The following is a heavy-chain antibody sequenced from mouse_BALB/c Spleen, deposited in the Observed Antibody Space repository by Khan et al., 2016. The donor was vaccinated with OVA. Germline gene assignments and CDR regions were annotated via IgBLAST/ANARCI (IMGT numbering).Heavy chain of an antibody. J-gene: IGHJ4*01. CDR3: ARDGSRYNYAMDY. D-gene: IGHD2-3*01. CDR2: INYSGST. CDR1: GYSITSDYA. Sequence: EVQLQQSGPGLVNPSQSLSLTCTVTGYSITSDYAWNWIRQFPGNKLEWMGYINYSGSTNYNPALKSRIPITRATSKNQFFLQLNSGTTENTATYYCARDGSRYNYAMDYWGQGTSVTVSS. V-gene: IGHV3-2*02.